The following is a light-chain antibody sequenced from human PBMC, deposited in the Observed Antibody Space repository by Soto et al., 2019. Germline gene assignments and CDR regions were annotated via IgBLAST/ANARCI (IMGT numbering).Light chain of an antibody. Sequence: DIQMTQSPSSLSASVGDRVTITCRASQGISNYLAWYQQKPGKVPNLLIYAASTLQSGVPSRFSGSGSGTDFTLTISSLQPEDVATYYCHKYHSAPPEGLTFGPGTKVDIK. CDR3: HKYHSAPPEGLT. V-gene: IGKV1-27*01. CDR1: QGISNY. J-gene: IGKJ3*01. CDR2: AAS.